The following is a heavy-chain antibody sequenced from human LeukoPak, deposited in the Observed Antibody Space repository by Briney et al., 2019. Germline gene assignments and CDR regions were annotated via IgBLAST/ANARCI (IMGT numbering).Heavy chain of an antibody. J-gene: IGHJ4*02. V-gene: IGHV1-46*01. CDR1: GYTFTGYY. D-gene: IGHD2-15*01. Sequence: ASVTVSCTASGYTFTGYYMHWVRQAPGQGLEWMGIINPSGGSTSYAQKFQGRVTMTRDTSASTVYMELSSLRSEDTAVYYCARGGCSGGSCYVVVTAILAYWGQGTLVTVSS. CDR3: ARGGCSGGSCYVVVTAILAY. CDR2: INPSGGST.